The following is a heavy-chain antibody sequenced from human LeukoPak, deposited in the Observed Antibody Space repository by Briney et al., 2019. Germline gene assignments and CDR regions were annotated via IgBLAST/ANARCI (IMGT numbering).Heavy chain of an antibody. CDR1: GFTFSSYA. D-gene: IGHD6-13*01. V-gene: IGHV3-23*01. CDR3: ARAGTGYSSSWFDP. CDR2: ISGSGGST. J-gene: IGHJ5*02. Sequence: GGSLRLSCAASGFTFSSYAMSWVRQAPGKGLEWVSAISGSGGSTYYADSVKGRFTISRDNAKNSLYLQMNSLRAEDTAVYYCARAGTGYSSSWFDPWGQGTLVTVSS.